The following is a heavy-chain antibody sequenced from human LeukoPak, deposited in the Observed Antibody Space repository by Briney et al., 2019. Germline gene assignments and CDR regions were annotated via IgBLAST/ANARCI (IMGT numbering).Heavy chain of an antibody. V-gene: IGHV4-59*01. CDR1: GGSISDYY. Sequence: SETLSLTCTVSGGSISDYYWSWIRQPQGKGLEWIGYIDYSGSSNYNPSVTSRVTISVGTSKNQFSLKLSSVTAADTAVYYCARYDRSGYGFDCWGQGTLVTVSS. D-gene: IGHD5-12*01. CDR3: ARYDRSGYGFDC. CDR2: IDYSGSS. J-gene: IGHJ4*02.